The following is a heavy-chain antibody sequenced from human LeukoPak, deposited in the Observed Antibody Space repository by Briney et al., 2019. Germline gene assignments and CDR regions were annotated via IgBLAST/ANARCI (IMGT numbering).Heavy chain of an antibody. J-gene: IGHJ6*04. CDR2: ISYDGSNK. CDR3: AELGITMIAGV. Sequence: PGGSLRLSCAASGFTFSSYAMHWVRQAPGKGLEWVAVISYDGSNKYYADSVKGRFTISRDNAKNPLYLQMNSLRAEDTAVYYCAELGITMIAGVWGKGTTVTISS. V-gene: IGHV3-30*04. D-gene: IGHD3-22*01. CDR1: GFTFSSYA.